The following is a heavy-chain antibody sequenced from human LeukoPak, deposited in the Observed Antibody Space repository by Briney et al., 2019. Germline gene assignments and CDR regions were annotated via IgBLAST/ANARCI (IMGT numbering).Heavy chain of an antibody. D-gene: IGHD6-19*01. CDR3: ARGIAVAPYYYYYYMDV. CDR1: GGTFSSYA. Sequence: GASVKVPCKASGGTFSSYAISWVRQAPGQGLEWMGGIIPIFGTANYAQKFQGRVTITTDESTSTAYMELSSLRSEDTAVYYCARGIAVAPYYYYYYMDVWGKGTTVTVSS. J-gene: IGHJ6*03. V-gene: IGHV1-69*05. CDR2: IIPIFGTA.